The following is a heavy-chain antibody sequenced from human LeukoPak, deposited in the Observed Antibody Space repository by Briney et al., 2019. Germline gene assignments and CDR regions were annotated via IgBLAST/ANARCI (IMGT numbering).Heavy chain of an antibody. D-gene: IGHD5-24*01. CDR3: ARGRNGYNVNDY. CDR2: ISYGGSNK. J-gene: IGHJ4*02. CDR1: GFTFSSYS. Sequence: HPGRSLRLSCAASGFTFSSYSMHWVRQAPGKGLEWVAVISYGGSNKYYADSVRGRFTISRDNSKNTLYLQMNSLRGEDTAVYYCARGRNGYNVNDYWGQGILVTVSS. V-gene: IGHV3-30*04.